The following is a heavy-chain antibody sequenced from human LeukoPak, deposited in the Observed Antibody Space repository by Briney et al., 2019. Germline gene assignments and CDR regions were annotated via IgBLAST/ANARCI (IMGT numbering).Heavy chain of an antibody. V-gene: IGHV1-46*01. CDR2: INPSGGST. J-gene: IGHJ4*02. Sequence: ASVKVSCKASGYTFTSYYMHWVRQAPGQGLEWMGIINPSGGSTSYAQKFQGRVTMTRDTSTSTVYMELSSLRSEDTAVYYCARSPLYVWESYRSRSGPHDYWGQGTLVTVSS. CDR3: ARSPLYVWESYRSRSGPHDY. CDR1: GYTFTSYY. D-gene: IGHD3-16*02.